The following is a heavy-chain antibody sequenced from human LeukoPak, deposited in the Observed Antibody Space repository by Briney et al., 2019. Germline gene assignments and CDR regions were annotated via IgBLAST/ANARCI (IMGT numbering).Heavy chain of an antibody. V-gene: IGHV3-23*01. J-gene: IGHJ4*02. CDR3: AKNIAAPTTPFDY. CDR1: GFTFSTYA. Sequence: QPGGSLRLSCAASGFTFSTYAMNWVRQAPGKGLEWVSGISCSGGTTYYADSVKGRFTISRDNSKNTLYLQMNYLRAEDTALYYCAKNIAAPTTPFDYWGQGTLVTVSS. D-gene: IGHD6-13*01. CDR2: ISCSGGTT.